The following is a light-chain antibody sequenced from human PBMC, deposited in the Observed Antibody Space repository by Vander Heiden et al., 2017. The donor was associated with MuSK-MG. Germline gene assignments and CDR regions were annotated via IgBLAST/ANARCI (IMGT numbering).Light chain of an antibody. J-gene: IGKJ4*01. CDR3: QQRNNWPHT. CDR2: DTS. Sequence: DIVLTQSPATLSLSPGEGATLSCRASQSVGTYLAWFQQKPGQAPRLLIYDTSNRATGISDRFSGSGSGTDFTLTISSLDSEDFAVYYCQQRNNWPHTFGGGTKVXIK. CDR1: QSVGTY. V-gene: IGKV3-11*01.